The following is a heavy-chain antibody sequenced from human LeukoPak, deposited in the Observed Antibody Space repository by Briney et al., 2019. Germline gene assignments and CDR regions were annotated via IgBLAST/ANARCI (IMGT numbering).Heavy chain of an antibody. CDR1: GFTFSSYG. V-gene: IGHV3-33*01. CDR2: IWYDGSNE. Sequence: GGSLRLSCAASGFTFSSYGMHWVRQAPGKGLEWVAVIWYDGSNEYYTDSVKGRFTISRDNSKNTLYLQMNSLRAEDTAVYYCARDYCGGDCQAVDYWGQGTLVTVPS. D-gene: IGHD2-21*02. CDR3: ARDYCGGDCQAVDY. J-gene: IGHJ4*02.